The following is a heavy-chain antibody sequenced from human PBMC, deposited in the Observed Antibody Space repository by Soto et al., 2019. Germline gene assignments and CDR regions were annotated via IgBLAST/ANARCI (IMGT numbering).Heavy chain of an antibody. CDR1: GFSFSTYN. CDR2: ISTTSFTI. CDR3: ARDRCYDGTCYSASDS. Sequence: GGSLRLSCAASGFSFSTYNMDWVRQAPGKGPEWIAYISTTSFTIYYADSVKGRFTISRDNDRNSLYLEMNSLRDEDTAVYYCARDRCYDGTCYSASDSWGQGTLVNVSS. D-gene: IGHD2-15*01. V-gene: IGHV3-48*02. J-gene: IGHJ5*01.